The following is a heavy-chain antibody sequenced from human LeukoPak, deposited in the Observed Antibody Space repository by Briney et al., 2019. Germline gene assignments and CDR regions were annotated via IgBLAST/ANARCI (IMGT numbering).Heavy chain of an antibody. CDR3: ARLEYGDYGAFDY. Sequence: PSETLSLTCTVSGGSISSSSYYWGWIRQPPGKGLEWIGSIYYSGDTYYNASLKSRVTISVDTSEKQFSLKLSSVTAADAAVYYCARLEYGDYGAFDYWGQGTPVTVSS. D-gene: IGHD4-17*01. CDR2: IYYSGDT. CDR1: GGSISSSSYY. V-gene: IGHV4-39*01. J-gene: IGHJ4*02.